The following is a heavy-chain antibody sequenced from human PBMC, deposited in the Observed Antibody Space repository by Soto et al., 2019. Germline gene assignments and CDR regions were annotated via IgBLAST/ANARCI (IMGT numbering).Heavy chain of an antibody. CDR2: INPDSGNI. D-gene: IGHD3-10*01. CDR3: ARGRASGSYYLLDY. J-gene: IGHJ4*02. CDR1: GNIFTSYD. V-gene: IGHV1-8*01. Sequence: ASVKVSCKASGNIFTSYDINWVRQATGHGLEWMGWINPDSGNIGYAQKFQGRVTMTRDTAIRTAYMEVSRLRSDDTAVYYCARGRASGSYYLLDYWGQGTLVTVSS.